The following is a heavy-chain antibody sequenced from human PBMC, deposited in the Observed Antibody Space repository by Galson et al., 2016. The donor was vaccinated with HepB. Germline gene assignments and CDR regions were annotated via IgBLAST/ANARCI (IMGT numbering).Heavy chain of an antibody. CDR3: ARGLGSGWTNWYFDLWGSVTMSRGTSTSTVYVSLSSLRAEDTAVYYCARGVGSGWTNWYFDL. CDR1: GYTFTTYY. CDR2: ININGGYT. Sequence: SVKVSCKASGYTFTTYYMHWVRQVPGQGLEWMGIININGGYTRLAQKFKGRVTMSRDTSTSTVYMDLSSLRSEDTAVYYCARGLGSGWTNWYFDLWGSVTMSRGTSTSTVYVSLSSLRAEDTAVYYCARGVGSGWTNWYFDLWGRGTLVTVSS. V-gene: IGHV1-46*01. D-gene: IGHD6-19*01. J-gene: IGHJ2*01.